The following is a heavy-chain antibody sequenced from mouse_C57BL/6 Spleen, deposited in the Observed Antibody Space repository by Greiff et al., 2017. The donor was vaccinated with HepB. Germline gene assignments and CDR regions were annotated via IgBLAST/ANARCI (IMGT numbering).Heavy chain of an antibody. J-gene: IGHJ4*01. Sequence: VKLMESGPGLVAPSQSLSITCTVSGFSLTSYGVHWVRQPPGKGLEWLVVIWSDGSTTYNSALKSRLSISKDNSKSQVFLKMNSLQTDDTAMYYCARRHGYYDAMDYWGQGTSVTVSS. V-gene: IGHV2-6*03. CDR2: IWSDGST. D-gene: IGHD2-2*01. CDR1: GFSLTSYG. CDR3: ARRHGYYDAMDY.